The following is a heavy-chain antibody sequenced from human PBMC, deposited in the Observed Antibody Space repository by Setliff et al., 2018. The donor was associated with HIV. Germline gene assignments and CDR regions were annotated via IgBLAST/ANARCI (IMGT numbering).Heavy chain of an antibody. CDR1: GGSISSGDYY. CDR2: INTSGST. J-gene: IGHJ4*02. Sequence: PSETLSLTCTVSGGSISSGDYYWTWIRQPAGKGLEWIGRINTSGSTNYNPSLKTRLTVTKDTSKNQVVLTMTNMDPVDTATYFCAHRLHIWDFFDYWGPGTVVTVSS. D-gene: IGHD3-16*01. CDR3: AHRLHIWDFFDY. V-gene: IGHV4-61*02.